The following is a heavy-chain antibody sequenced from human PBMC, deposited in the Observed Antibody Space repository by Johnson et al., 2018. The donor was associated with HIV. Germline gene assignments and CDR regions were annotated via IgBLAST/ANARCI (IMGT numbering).Heavy chain of an antibody. CDR3: ATFSSGI. V-gene: IGHV3-11*04. CDR2: IGGGGLTL. CDR1: GFIFGDSY. J-gene: IGHJ3*02. Sequence: QVQLVESGGGLVKPGGSLRPSCEASGFIFGDSYMTWIPRAPGKGLEGVSYIGGGGLTLYYADAVKGRFTISRDNAKNSLYLQMNSLRAADTAVYYCATFSSGIWGQGTMVTVSS. D-gene: IGHD3-3*01.